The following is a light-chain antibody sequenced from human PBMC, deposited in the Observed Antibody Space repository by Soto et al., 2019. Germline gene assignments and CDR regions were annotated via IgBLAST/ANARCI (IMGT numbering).Light chain of an antibody. CDR2: EVS. V-gene: IGLV2-23*02. CDR1: SSDVGSYNL. CDR3: CSYAGSSTFYV. Sequence: QSVLTQPASLSGSPGQSITTSCTGTSSDVGSYNLVSWYQQHPGKAPKLMIYEVSKRPSGVSNRFSGSKSGNTASLTISGLQAEDEADYYCCSYAGSSTFYVFGTGTKVTVL. J-gene: IGLJ1*01.